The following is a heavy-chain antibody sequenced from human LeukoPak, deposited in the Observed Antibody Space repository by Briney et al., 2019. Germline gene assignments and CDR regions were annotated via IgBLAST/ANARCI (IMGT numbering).Heavy chain of an antibody. CDR3: ARLSGFSQFMDV. Sequence: SETLYLTCTVSGGSITSTGYYWGWIRQPPGRGLEWIGSIYYSGRIYYNPSLKSRVTMSVDTSKNQFSLRLDSVTAADTAVYYCARLSGFSQFMDVRGLGATVTVSS. CDR1: GGSITSTGYY. CDR2: IYYSGRI. D-gene: IGHD3-10*01. J-gene: IGHJ6*02. V-gene: IGHV4-39*01.